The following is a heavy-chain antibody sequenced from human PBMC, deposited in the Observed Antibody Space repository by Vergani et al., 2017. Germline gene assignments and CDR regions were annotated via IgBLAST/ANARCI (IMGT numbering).Heavy chain of an antibody. CDR3: ARSSSYYSYYFVF. CDR2: VYTSGAT. Sequence: QVQLQESGPGLVKPSQTLSLTCTVSGGSFSTGGQYWTWLRQSAGKGLEWIRRVYTSGATTYNPSLRSRPIMSVDASKTQFSLKLTSVTAADTAVYYCARSSSYYSYYFVFWGQGTLVTVSS. D-gene: IGHD3-22*01. V-gene: IGHV4-61*02. CDR1: GGSFSTGGQY. J-gene: IGHJ4*02.